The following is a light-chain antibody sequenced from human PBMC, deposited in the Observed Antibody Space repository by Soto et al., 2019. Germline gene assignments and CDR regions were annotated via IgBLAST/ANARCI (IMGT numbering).Light chain of an antibody. V-gene: IGKV3-11*01. CDR2: DAS. CDR3: QQRINWPRT. CDR1: QSVSSY. Sequence: DIVLTQSPATLSLSPGERATISCRASQSVSSYLAWYQQKPGRAPRLLIYDASYTATGIPARFSGRGSGPDFTLTIIRLEPEDSAFYVCQQRINWPRTIGQGTKLEIK. J-gene: IGKJ2*02.